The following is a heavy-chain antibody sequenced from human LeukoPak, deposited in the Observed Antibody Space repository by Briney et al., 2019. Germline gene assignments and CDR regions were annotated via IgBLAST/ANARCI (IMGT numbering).Heavy chain of an antibody. CDR3: AKGGAATITDGYNYYYYYTEV. Sequence: PGGSLRLSCAASGITFSSHAMSWVRQAPGKGLEWVSLISGSGGHTYYGDSVKGRFTISRDNSTNRMYLQMNSLRPEDTAVYYYAKGGAATITDGYNYYYYYTEVCGRGTTGTVSS. J-gene: IGHJ6*03. D-gene: IGHD5-24*01. CDR2: ISGSGGHT. V-gene: IGHV3-23*01. CDR1: GITFSSHA.